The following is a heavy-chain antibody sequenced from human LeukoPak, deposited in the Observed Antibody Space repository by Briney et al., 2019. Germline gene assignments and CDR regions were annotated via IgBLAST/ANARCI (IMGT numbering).Heavy chain of an antibody. CDR3: ARGYYDFWSGSTSYYFDY. CDR1: GGSISSYY. CDR2: IYYSGST. D-gene: IGHD3-3*01. Sequence: SETLSLTCTVSGGSISSYYWSWIRQPPGKGLEWIGYIYYSGSTNYNPSLKSRVTISVDTSKNQFSLKLSSVTAADTAVYYCARGYYDFWSGSTSYYFDYWGQGTLVTASS. V-gene: IGHV4-59*08. J-gene: IGHJ4*02.